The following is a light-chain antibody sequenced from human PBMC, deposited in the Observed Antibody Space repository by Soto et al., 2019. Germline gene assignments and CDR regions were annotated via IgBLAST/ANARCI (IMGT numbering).Light chain of an antibody. J-gene: IGKJ4*01. Sequence: DIQLTQSPSFLSASVGDRVTITCRASQGISSYLAWYQQKPGKAPKLLIYAASTLQSGVPSRFSGSGSGTEVTLTISSLQPEDCATYYCQQLNSYPFLTFGGGTKGEIK. CDR2: AAS. CDR3: QQLNSYPFLT. CDR1: QGISSY. V-gene: IGKV1-9*01.